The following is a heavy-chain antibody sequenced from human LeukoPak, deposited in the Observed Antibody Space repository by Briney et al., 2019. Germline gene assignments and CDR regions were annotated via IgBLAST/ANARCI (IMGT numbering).Heavy chain of an antibody. CDR1: GFTFSSYA. CDR3: ARAERGSQYGMDV. J-gene: IGHJ6*02. CDR2: ISGSGGST. V-gene: IGHV3-23*01. D-gene: IGHD1-26*01. Sequence: GGSLRLSCAASGFTFSSYAMSWVRQAPGKGLEWVSAISGSGGSTYYADSVKGRFTISRDNAKNSLYLQMNSLRAEDTAVYYCARAERGSQYGMDVWGQGTTVTVSS.